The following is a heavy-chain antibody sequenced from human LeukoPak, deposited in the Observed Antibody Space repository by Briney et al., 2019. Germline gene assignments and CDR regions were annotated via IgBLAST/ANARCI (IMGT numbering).Heavy chain of an antibody. J-gene: IGHJ3*02. D-gene: IGHD5-12*01. Sequence: PSETLSLTCAVYGGSFSGYYWSWIRQPPGKGREWIGEINHSGSTNYNPSLKSRVTISVDTSKNQFSLKLSSVTAADTAVYYCARVRSGYGRSAFDIWGQGTMVTVSS. V-gene: IGHV4-34*01. CDR1: GGSFSGYY. CDR2: INHSGST. CDR3: ARVRSGYGRSAFDI.